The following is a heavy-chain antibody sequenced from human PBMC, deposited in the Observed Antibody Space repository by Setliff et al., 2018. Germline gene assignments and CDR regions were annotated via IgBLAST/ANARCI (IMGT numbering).Heavy chain of an antibody. CDR2: INHSGST. J-gene: IGHJ6*02. D-gene: IGHD2-21*01. CDR1: GVSFSDYY. Sequence: SETLSLTCTVYGVSFSDYYWGWIRQSPGKGLEWIGEINHSGSTNYNPSLKSRLTISVDPSKNQVSLQLKSATAADTGVYYCATRTFAVIPHSGLGLDYFYGMDVWGRGTTVTVSS. V-gene: IGHV4-34*01. CDR3: ATRTFAVIPHSGLGLDYFYGMDV.